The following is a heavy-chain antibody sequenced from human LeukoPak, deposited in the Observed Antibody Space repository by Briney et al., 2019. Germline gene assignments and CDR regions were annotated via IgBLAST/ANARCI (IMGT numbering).Heavy chain of an antibody. CDR1: GYTFTGYY. D-gene: IGHD2-8*01. CDR2: INPNSGGT. J-gene: IGHJ5*02. CDR3: ARDQGVLIRGWFDP. V-gene: IGHV1-2*06. Sequence: ASVKVSCKASGYTFTGYYMHWVRQAPGRGLEWMGRINPNSGGTNYAQKFQGRVTMTRDTSISTAYMELSRLRSDDTAVYYCARDQGVLIRGWFDPWGQGTLVTVSS.